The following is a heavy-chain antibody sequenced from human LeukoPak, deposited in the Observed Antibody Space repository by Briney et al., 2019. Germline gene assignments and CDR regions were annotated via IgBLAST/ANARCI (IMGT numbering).Heavy chain of an antibody. CDR3: ARDGIRGDAFDI. D-gene: IGHD2-21*01. CDR1: GSTFTSYD. J-gene: IGHJ3*02. V-gene: IGHV1-8*03. CDR2: MNPNSGNT. Sequence: GASVKVSCTASGSTFTSYDINWVRQSTGQGLEWMGWMNPNSGNTGYAQKFQGRVTITRNTSISTAYMELSRLRSEDTAVFFRARDGIRGDAFDIWGQGTMVTVSS.